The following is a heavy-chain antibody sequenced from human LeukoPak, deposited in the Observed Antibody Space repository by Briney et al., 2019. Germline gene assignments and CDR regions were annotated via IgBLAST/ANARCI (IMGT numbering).Heavy chain of an antibody. CDR2: INPSGGST. J-gene: IGHJ6*03. Sequence: ASVKVSCKASGGTFTSYYMHWVRQAPGQGLEWMGIINPSGGSTSYAQKFQGRVTISRDNAKNSLFLQMNSRGAEDTAVYYCARVEKQYQLLTYYYYYYMDVWGKGTTVTISS. CDR3: ARVEKQYQLLTYYYYYYMDV. D-gene: IGHD2-2*01. CDR1: GGTFTSYY. V-gene: IGHV1-46*01.